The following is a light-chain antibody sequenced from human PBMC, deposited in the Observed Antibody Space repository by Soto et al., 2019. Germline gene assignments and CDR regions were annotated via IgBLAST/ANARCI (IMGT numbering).Light chain of an antibody. V-gene: IGKV1-39*01. J-gene: IGKJ4*01. CDR2: GAS. CDR1: QSMSTY. CDR3: QQRYMSPLT. Sequence: DIQMTQSPSSLSASVGDRVTITCRASQSMSTYLNWFQQKPGKAPKVLIYGASSLQSGVPSRFSGSGSGTDFTPTINSPKPEEMATYNCQQRYMSPLTCDGGLKVESK.